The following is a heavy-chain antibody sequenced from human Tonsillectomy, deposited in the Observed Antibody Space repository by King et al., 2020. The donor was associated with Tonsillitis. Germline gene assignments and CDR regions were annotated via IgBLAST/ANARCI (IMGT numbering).Heavy chain of an antibody. Sequence: QLQESGPGVVKPSETLSLTCTVSGGSISSSDHYWAWIRQPPGKGLEWIGYMYYSGSIFYNPSLKSRITISGGTSENRFSLKLSSLTAADTAVYFCARYVSGAFDCWGQGALVTVSS. CDR2: MYYSGSI. CDR3: ARYVSGAFDC. J-gene: IGHJ4*02. D-gene: IGHD1-26*01. V-gene: IGHV4-39*01. CDR1: GGSISSSDHY.